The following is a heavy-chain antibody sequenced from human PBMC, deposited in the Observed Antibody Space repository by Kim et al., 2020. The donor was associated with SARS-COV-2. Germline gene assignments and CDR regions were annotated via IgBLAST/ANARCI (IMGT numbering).Heavy chain of an antibody. D-gene: IGHD6-13*01. CDR2: AYYRPKWFN. V-gene: IGHV6-1*01. J-gene: IGHJ5*01. CDR1: GDSVFSNSAT. Sequence: SQTLSLTCGISGDSVFSNSATWNWIRQSPSRGLEWLGRAYYRPKWFNNYPPSVQSRITSNPDTSKNQISLHLNSVTPEGTAVYYCARAGGYDSSWRGNWIDSWGQGALVTVSS. CDR3: ARAGGYDSSWRGNWIDS.